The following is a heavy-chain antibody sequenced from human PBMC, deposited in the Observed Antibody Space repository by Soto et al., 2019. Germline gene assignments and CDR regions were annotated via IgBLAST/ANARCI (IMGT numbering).Heavy chain of an antibody. CDR2: IWYDGGNK. D-gene: IGHD6-19*01. Sequence: QVQLVESGGGVVQPGRSLRLSRAASGFAFSGYGMHWVRQAPGKGLEWVALIWYDGGNKYYTDSVKGRFTISRDNSKNTLYLQMNSLRAEDTAVYFCARDTTGGGWTSGGFDYWGQGTLVTVSS. CDR3: ARDTTGGGWTSGGFDY. CDR1: GFAFSGYG. V-gene: IGHV3-33*01. J-gene: IGHJ4*02.